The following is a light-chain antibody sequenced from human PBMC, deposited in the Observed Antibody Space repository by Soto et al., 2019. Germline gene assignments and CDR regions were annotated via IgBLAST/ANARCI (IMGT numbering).Light chain of an antibody. CDR2: EVT. V-gene: IGLV2-14*01. Sequence: QSVLCQPASVSGSPGQSITISCTGTSSDVGGYDYVSWYQQFPGKAPKLIIYEVTNRPSGVSNRFSGSKSANTASLTISGLRPEDEADYYCSSFRSSSTLPYVFGTGTKVTVL. CDR1: SSDVGGYDY. J-gene: IGLJ1*01. CDR3: SSFRSSSTLPYV.